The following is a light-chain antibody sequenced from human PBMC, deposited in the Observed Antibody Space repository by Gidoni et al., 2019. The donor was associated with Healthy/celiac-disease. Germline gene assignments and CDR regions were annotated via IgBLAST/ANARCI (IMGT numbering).Light chain of an antibody. V-gene: IGLV3-1*01. CDR2: QAS. CDR1: KLGDKY. Sequence: SYELTQPPSVSVSPGQTASITCSGDKLGDKYACWYQQKPGQSPVLVIYQASKRLSGIPERFSGSNSGNTATLTISGTQAMDEADYYCQAWDSSTAVFGGGTKLTVL. J-gene: IGLJ2*01. CDR3: QAWDSSTAV.